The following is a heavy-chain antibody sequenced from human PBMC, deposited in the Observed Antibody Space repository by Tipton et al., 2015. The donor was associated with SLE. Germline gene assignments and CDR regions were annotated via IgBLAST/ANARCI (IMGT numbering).Heavy chain of an antibody. CDR1: GGSFSGYC. CDR2: INHSGST. J-gene: IGHJ2*01. Sequence: LRLSCAVYGGSFSGYCWTWIRQPPGKGLEWIGEINHSGSTNYNPSLKSRVTISVDTSRNQFSLKLSSVTAADTAVYYCASGGILWYFDLWGRGTLVTVSS. CDR3: ASGGILWYFDL. V-gene: IGHV4-34*01. D-gene: IGHD3-10*01.